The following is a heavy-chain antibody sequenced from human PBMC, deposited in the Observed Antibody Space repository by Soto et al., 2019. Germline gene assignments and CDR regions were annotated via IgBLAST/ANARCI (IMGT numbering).Heavy chain of an antibody. CDR1: GYSFTGYY. Sequence: ASVKVSCKASGYSFTGYYIHWVRQAPGQGLEWMGWINPNSGGANYAQKFQGRVTMTRDTSTTTAYMELSRLRYNDTAVFYCARSSALTISGVGGMDVWGQGATVTVSS. J-gene: IGHJ6*02. CDR3: ARSSALTISGVGGMDV. CDR2: INPNSGGA. D-gene: IGHD3-3*01. V-gene: IGHV1-2*02.